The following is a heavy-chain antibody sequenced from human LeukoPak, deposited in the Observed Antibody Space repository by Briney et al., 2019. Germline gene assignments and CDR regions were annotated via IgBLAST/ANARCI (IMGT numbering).Heavy chain of an antibody. D-gene: IGHD5-18*01. V-gene: IGHV1-69*05. CDR2: IIPIFGTA. CDR3: ARERRYSYGYVDYYYMDV. Sequence: SVKVSCKASGGTFSSYTISWVRRAPGQGLEWMGRIIPIFGTANYAQKFQGRVTITTDESTSTAYMELSSLRSEDTAVYYCARERRYSYGYVDYYYMDVWGKGTTVTVSS. J-gene: IGHJ6*03. CDR1: GGTFSSYT.